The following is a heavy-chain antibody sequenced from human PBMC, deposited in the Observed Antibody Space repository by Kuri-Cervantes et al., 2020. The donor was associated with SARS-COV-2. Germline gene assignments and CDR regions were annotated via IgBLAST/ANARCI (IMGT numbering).Heavy chain of an antibody. V-gene: IGHV3-38-3*01. CDR2: ISGGST. J-gene: IGHJ3*01. CDR1: GFTVSSNE. CDR3: AGDSAAWLWGDACDV. D-gene: IGHD3-16*01. Sequence: GESLKISCAASGFTVSSNEMSWVRQAPGKGLEWVSSISGGSTYYADSRKGRFTISRDNSKNTLHLQMNSLRAGDTAVYFCAGDSAAWLWGDACDVWGQGTMVTVSS.